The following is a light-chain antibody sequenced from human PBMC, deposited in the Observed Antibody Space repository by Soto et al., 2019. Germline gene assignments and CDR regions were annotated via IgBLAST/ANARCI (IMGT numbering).Light chain of an antibody. Sequence: MTQSPSSPSASVGDRVTITCRASESVSSNLAWYQQKPGQAPRLLIYGASTRATGIPARFSGSGSGTEFTLTISSLQSEDFAVYYCQQYNNWPRTFGQGTKVDIK. CDR3: QQYNNWPRT. J-gene: IGKJ1*01. CDR1: ESVSSN. CDR2: GAS. V-gene: IGKV3-15*01.